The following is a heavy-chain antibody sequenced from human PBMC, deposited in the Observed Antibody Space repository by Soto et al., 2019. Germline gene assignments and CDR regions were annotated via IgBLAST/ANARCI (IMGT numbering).Heavy chain of an antibody. CDR2: ISYDGSNK. J-gene: IGHJ6*02. CDR3: AKDKGGQLELYYYGMDV. CDR1: GFTFSSYG. V-gene: IGHV3-30*18. Sequence: GGSLRLSCAASGFTFSSYGMHWVRQAPGKGLEWVAVISYDGSNKYYADSVKGRFTISRDNSKNTLYLQMNSLRAEDTAVYYCAKDKGGQLELYYYGMDVWGQGTTVTVSS. D-gene: IGHD6-6*01.